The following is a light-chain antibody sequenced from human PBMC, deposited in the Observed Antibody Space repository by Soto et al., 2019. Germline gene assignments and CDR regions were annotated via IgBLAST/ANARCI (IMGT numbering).Light chain of an antibody. CDR1: SSDVGGYNY. V-gene: IGLV2-14*01. J-gene: IGLJ2*01. CDR2: DVS. CDR3: SSYTSSSTLVV. Sequence: QSALTQPSSVSGSPGQSITISCTGTSSDVGGYNYVSWYQQHPGKAPKLMIYDVSNRPSGVSNRFSGSKSGNTASLTIYGLQAEDEADYHCSSYTSSSTLVVFGGGTKLTVL.